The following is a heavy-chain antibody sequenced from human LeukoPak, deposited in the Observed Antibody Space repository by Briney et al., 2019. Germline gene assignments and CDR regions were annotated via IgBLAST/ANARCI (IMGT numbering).Heavy chain of an antibody. CDR3: ARYRRGYCSSTSCPSTSGAYNWFDP. J-gene: IGHJ5*02. D-gene: IGHD2-2*01. Sequence: SETLSLTCTVSGGSLSSYYWSWIRQPAGKGLEWIGRIYTSGSTNYHPSLKSRVTMSVDTSKNQFSLKLSSVTAADTAVYYCARYRRGYCSSTSCPSTSGAYNWFDPWGQGTLVTVSS. CDR2: IYTSGST. V-gene: IGHV4-4*07. CDR1: GGSLSSYY.